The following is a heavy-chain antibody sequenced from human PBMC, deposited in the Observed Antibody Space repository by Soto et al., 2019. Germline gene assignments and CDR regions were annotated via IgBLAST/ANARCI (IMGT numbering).Heavy chain of an antibody. CDR2: ISGSGGST. CDR3: AKDPTGVGATSGYFDY. Sequence: GGSLRLSCAASGFTFSSYAMSWVRQAPGKGLEWVSAISGSGGSTYYADSVKGRFTISRDNSKNTLYLQMNSLRAEDTAVYYCAKDPTGVGATSGYFDYWGQGTLVTVSS. CDR1: GFTFSSYA. J-gene: IGHJ4*02. V-gene: IGHV3-23*01. D-gene: IGHD1-26*01.